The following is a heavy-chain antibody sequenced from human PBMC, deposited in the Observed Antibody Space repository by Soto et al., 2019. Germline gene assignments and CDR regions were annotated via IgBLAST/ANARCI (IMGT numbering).Heavy chain of an antibody. V-gene: IGHV3-33*01. CDR3: ARDVRSHYFDL. CDR2: IWHDGSNK. CDR1: RFTFSNYG. J-gene: IGHJ2*01. Sequence: QVQLVESGGGVVQPGRSLRLSCVASRFTFSNYGMHWVRQAPGKGLEGVAVIWHDGSNKYYADSVTGRFTVSRDNSNNTLFFQMNSLRDEDNAVYYCARDVRSHYFDLWGRGTLVTVSS. D-gene: IGHD3-10*01.